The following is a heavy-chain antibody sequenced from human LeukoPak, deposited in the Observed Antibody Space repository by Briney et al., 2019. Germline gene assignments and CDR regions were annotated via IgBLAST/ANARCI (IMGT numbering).Heavy chain of an antibody. CDR1: GFTFSSYS. CDR3: ARGDSSGYYSGDY. D-gene: IGHD3-22*01. CDR2: ISSGSTYT. V-gene: IGHV3-21*01. J-gene: IGHJ4*02. Sequence: PGGSLRLSCAASGFTFSSYSMNWVRQAPGKGLEWVSFISSGSTYTYYADSVKGRFTISRDNAENSLYPQMDSLRADDTAVYYCARGDSSGYYSGDYWGQGTLVTVSS.